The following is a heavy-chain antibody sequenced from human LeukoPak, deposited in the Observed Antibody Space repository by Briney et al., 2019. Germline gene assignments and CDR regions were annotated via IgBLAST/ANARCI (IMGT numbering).Heavy chain of an antibody. CDR2: IYYSGST. V-gene: IGHV4-59*01. J-gene: IGHJ4*02. Sequence: SETLSLTCTVSGGSISSYYWSWIRQPPGKGLEWIGYIYYSGSTNYNPSLKSRVTISVDTSKNQFPLKLSSVTAADTAVYYCARRIAVAGGIDYWGQGTLVTVSS. CDR3: ARRIAVAGGIDY. CDR1: GGSISSYY. D-gene: IGHD6-19*01.